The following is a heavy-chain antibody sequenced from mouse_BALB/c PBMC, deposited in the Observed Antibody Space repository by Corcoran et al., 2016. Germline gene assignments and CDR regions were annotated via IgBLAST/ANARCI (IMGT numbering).Heavy chain of an antibody. CDR2: IYWDDDK. V-gene: IGHV8-12*01. D-gene: IGHD1-1*02. CDR1: GFSLSTSGMG. J-gene: IGHJ2*01. CDR3: ARKYGSSFDY. Sequence: QVTLKESGPGILQPSQTLSLTCSFSGFSLSTSGMGVSWIRQPSGKGLEWLAHIYWDDDKRYNPSLKSRLTISKDTSSNQVFLKITSVDTAATATYYCARKYGSSFDYWGQGTTLTVSS.